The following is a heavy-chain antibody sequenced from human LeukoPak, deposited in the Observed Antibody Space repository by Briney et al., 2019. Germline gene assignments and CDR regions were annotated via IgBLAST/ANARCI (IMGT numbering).Heavy chain of an antibody. Sequence: ASVKVSCKASGYTFSAYGISWVRQAPGQGLEWMGWISAYNGNTNYAQKLQGRVTMTTDTSTSTAYMELRSLRSDDTAVYYCARDRDYSESTNYYTFDYWGQGTLVTVSS. CDR3: ARDRDYSESTNYYTFDY. V-gene: IGHV1-18*01. CDR1: GYTFSAYG. J-gene: IGHJ4*02. D-gene: IGHD3-22*01. CDR2: ISAYNGNT.